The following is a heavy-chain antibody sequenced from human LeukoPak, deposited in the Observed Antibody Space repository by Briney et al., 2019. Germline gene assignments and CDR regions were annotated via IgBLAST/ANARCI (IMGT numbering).Heavy chain of an antibody. CDR2: ISSNGGST. CDR1: GFPFSSYA. Sequence: GSLRLSCSASGFPFSSYAMHWVRQAPGKGLEYVSAISSNGGSTYYADSVKGRFTISRDNSKNTLYLQMSSLRAEDTAVYYCVKGKLLWFGELFPYGMDVWGKGTTVTVSS. V-gene: IGHV3-64D*06. D-gene: IGHD3-10*01. CDR3: VKGKLLWFGELFPYGMDV. J-gene: IGHJ6*04.